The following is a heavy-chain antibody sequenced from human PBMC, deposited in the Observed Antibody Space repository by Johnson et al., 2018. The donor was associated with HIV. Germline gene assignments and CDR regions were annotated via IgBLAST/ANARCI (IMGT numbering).Heavy chain of an antibody. D-gene: IGHD1-26*01. V-gene: IGHV3-66*01. CDR2: LDTGGNT. J-gene: IGHJ3*02. CDR3: ARDAPGGRYYKGAFDI. CDR1: GFTVSNTY. Sequence: VQLVESGGGVVQPGGSLRLSCATSGFTVSNTYMTWVRQAPWKGLEWVSGLDTGGNTYYADSVKGRFTISRDNAKNSLLLQMKSLRAEDTAVYYCARDAPGGRYYKGAFDIWGQGTMVTVSS.